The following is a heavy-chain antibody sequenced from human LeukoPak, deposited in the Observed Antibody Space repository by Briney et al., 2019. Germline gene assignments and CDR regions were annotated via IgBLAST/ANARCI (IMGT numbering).Heavy chain of an antibody. D-gene: IGHD3-22*01. CDR2: VYYTGST. Sequence: SETLSLTCTVSGDFISTYYWSWIRQPPGKGLEWIGYVYYTGSTNYNPSLKGRVTISVDTSKNQFFLKLSSVTAADTAMYYCARASIRYYDSSAYSHWGQGALVTVSS. J-gene: IGHJ4*02. CDR1: GDFISTYY. V-gene: IGHV4-59*01. CDR3: ARASIRYYDSSAYSH.